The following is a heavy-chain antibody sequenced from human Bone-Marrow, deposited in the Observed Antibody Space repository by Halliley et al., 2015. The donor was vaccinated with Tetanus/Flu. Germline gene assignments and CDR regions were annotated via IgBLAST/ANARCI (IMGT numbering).Heavy chain of an antibody. D-gene: IGHD2-2*01. CDR3: AKKSGTTWFHETTDY. J-gene: IGHJ4*02. V-gene: IGHV3-23*01. CDR1: GFTFSDYT. CDR2: IRGSNGVT. Sequence: SLRLSCAASGFTFSDYTMNWVRQAPGKRLEWVAAIRGSNGVTDYADSVKGRFTISRDNSRNTLYLQISSLRAEDTAVYYCAKKSGTTWFHETTDYWGRGTLVSVSS.